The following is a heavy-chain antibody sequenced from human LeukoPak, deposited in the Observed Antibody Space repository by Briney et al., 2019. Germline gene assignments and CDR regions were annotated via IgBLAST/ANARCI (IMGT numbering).Heavy chain of an antibody. J-gene: IGHJ4*02. CDR2: IYYNVAT. D-gene: IGHD5-24*01. Sequence: SETLSLTCTVSGGSISSSIYYWGWFRQPPGKGLEWIGSIYYNVATYYNSSLKSRVTISVDTSKNHLSLKLSSVTAADTAVYYCARVRDGYNRNWAYWGQGTLVTVSP. CDR3: ARVRDGYNRNWAY. V-gene: IGHV4-39*02. CDR1: GGSISSSIYY.